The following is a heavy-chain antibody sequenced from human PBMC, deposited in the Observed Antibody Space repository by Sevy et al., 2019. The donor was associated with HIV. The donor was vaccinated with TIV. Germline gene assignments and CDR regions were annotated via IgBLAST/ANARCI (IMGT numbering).Heavy chain of an antibody. J-gene: IGHJ2*01. D-gene: IGHD6-19*01. V-gene: IGHV3-72*01. CDR3: AAVAANKGYFDI. CDR1: GFTFGDLY. CDR2: IRNKPKSYTT. Sequence: GGSLRLSCAASGFTFGDLYMDWVRQAPGKGLEWVGRIRNKPKSYTTEYAASVKGRFTISRDVSKNSLFLQMNSLKTEDTAFYYCAAVAANKGYFDIWGRGTLVTVSS.